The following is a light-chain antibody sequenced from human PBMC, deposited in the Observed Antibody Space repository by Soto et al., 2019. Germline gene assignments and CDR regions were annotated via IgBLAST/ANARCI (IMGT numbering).Light chain of an antibody. CDR3: SSYSTSYFYV. CDR2: GVT. Sequence: QSALAQPASVSGSPGQSITISCTGTSSNVGSYKLVSWYQQYPGKAPKLLIYGVTIRPSWISNRFSGSKSGSTASLTISGLRDEDEADYYCSSYSTSYFYVFGSGTKGTVL. V-gene: IGLV2-14*02. CDR1: SSNVGSYKL. J-gene: IGLJ1*01.